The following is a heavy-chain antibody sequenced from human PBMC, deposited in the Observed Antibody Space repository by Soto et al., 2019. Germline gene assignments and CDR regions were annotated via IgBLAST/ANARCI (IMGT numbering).Heavy chain of an antibody. CDR3: ARVTAGYGYYFNY. J-gene: IGHJ4*02. CDR2: IYYSGST. Sequence: SETLSLTCTVSGGSISSYYWSWIRQPPGKGLEWIGYIYYSGSTNYNPSLKSRVTISVDKSKNQFSLKLSSVTAVETAVYYCARVTAGYGYYFNYGGQEPLVTVSS. CDR1: GGSISSYY. D-gene: IGHD5-12*01. V-gene: IGHV4-59*01.